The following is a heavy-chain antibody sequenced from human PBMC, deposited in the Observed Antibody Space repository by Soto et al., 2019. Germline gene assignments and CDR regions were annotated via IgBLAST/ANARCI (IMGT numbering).Heavy chain of an antibody. CDR2: MNPNSGNT. J-gene: IGHJ6*03. CDR3: ARSGRRYFDWLRHFHYYYMDV. V-gene: IGHV1-8*01. Sequence: ASVQVSCKASGYTFTSYDINWVRQATGQGLEWMGWMNPNSGNTGYAQKFQGRVTMTRNTSISTAYMELSSLRSEDTAVYYCARSGRRYFDWLRHFHYYYMDVWGKGTTVTVSS. CDR1: GYTFTSYD. D-gene: IGHD3-9*01.